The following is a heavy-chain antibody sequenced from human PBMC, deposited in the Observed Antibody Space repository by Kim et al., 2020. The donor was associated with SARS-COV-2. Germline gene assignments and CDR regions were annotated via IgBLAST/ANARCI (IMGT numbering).Heavy chain of an antibody. V-gene: IGHV3-33*01. Sequence: GGSLRLSCAASGFTFSSYGMHWVRQAPGKGLEWVAVIWYDGSNKYYADSVKGRFTISRDNSKNTLYLQMNSLRAEDTAVYYCARVVKDVSRSWGLVWDYYYYGMDVWGQGTTVTVSS. CDR3: ARVVKDVSRSWGLVWDYYYYGMDV. J-gene: IGHJ6*02. CDR2: IWYDGSNK. D-gene: IGHD3-16*01. CDR1: GFTFSSYG.